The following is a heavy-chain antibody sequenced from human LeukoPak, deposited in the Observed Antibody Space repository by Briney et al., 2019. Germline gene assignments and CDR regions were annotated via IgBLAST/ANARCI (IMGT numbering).Heavy chain of an antibody. J-gene: IGHJ5*02. V-gene: IGHV4-34*01. CDR3: ARGAYSSGWYDLNWFDP. CDR1: GGSISSYY. D-gene: IGHD6-19*01. CDR2: INHSGST. Sequence: SETLSLTCTVSGGSISSYYWSWIRQPPGKGLEWIGGINHSGSTNYNPSLKSRVTISVDTSKNQFSLKLSSVTAADTAVYYCARGAYSSGWYDLNWFDPWGQGTLVTVSS.